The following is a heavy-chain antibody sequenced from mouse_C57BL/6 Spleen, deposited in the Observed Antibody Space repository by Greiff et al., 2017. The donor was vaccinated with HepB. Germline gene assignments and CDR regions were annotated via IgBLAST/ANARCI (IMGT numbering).Heavy chain of an antibody. CDR1: GYTFTSYG. CDR3: ARDPPYGSSLDY. CDR2: IYPRSGNT. Sequence: VQLKESGAELARPGASVKLSCKASGYTFTSYGISWVKQRTGQGLEWIGEIYPRSGNTYYNEKFKGKATLTADKSSSTAYMELRSLTSEDSAVYFCARDPPYGSSLDYWGQGTTLTVSS. V-gene: IGHV1-81*01. J-gene: IGHJ2*01. D-gene: IGHD1-1*01.